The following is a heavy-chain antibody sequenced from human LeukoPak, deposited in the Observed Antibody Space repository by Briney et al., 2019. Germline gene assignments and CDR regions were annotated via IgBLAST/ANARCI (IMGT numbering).Heavy chain of an antibody. CDR3: ARAGTYCSSTSCQFMGDGY. J-gene: IGHJ4*02. V-gene: IGHV1-69*05. D-gene: IGHD2-2*01. CDR2: IIPIFGTA. CDR1: GGTFSSYA. Sequence: ASVKVSCKASGGTFSSYAISWVRQAPGQGLEWMGGIIPIFGTANYAQKFQGRVTITTDESTSTAYMELSSLRSEDTAVYYCARAGTYCSSTSCQFMGDGYWGQGTLVTVSS.